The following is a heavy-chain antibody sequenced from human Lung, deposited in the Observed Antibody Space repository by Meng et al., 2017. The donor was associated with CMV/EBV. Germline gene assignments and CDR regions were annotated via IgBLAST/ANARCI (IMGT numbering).Heavy chain of an antibody. V-gene: IGHV3-21*01. D-gene: IGHD2-2*01. CDR1: GFTFSSYS. Sequence: ESLKISCAASGFTFSSYSMNWVRQAPGKGLEWVSSISSSSSYIYYADSVKGRFTISRDNAKNSLYLQMNSLRAEDTAVYYCARGCSSTSCYSDAVDIWGQGTMVTVSS. CDR2: ISSSSSYI. CDR3: ARGCSSTSCYSDAVDI. J-gene: IGHJ3*02.